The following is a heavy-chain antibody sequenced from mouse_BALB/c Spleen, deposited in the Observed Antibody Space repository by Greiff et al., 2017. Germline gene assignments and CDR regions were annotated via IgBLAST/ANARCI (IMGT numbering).Heavy chain of an antibody. Sequence: VQRVESGPGLVQPSQSLSITCTVSGFSLTSYGVHWVRQSPGKGLEWPGVIWSGGSTDYNAAFISRLSISKDNSKSQVFFKINSLQANDTAIYYCARNSHYYGSFFDYWGQGTTLTVSS. J-gene: IGHJ2*01. CDR3: ARNSHYYGSFFDY. CDR2: IWSGGST. CDR1: GFSLTSYG. V-gene: IGHV2-2*02. D-gene: IGHD1-1*01.